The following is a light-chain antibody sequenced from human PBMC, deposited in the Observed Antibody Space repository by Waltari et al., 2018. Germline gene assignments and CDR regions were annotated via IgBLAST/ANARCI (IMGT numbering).Light chain of an antibody. CDR2: EGS. J-gene: IGLJ1*01. V-gene: IGLV2-23*01. Sequence: QSALTQPASVSGSPGQSITISCTGTSSDVGSYNLVSWYQQPPGSAPKLIIYEGSKRPSGVSSRFSGSRSGNTASLTIAGLQADDEGDYYCCSYAAINTYVFGTGTKVSVL. CDR1: SSDVGSYNL. CDR3: CSYAAINTYV.